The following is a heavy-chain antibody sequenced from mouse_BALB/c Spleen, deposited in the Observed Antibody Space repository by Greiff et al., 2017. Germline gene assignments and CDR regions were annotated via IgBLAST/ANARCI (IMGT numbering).Heavy chain of an antibody. CDR3: ARWGYGYEDYAMDY. D-gene: IGHD1-2*01. CDR1: GFTFSSFG. V-gene: IGHV5-17*02. CDR2: ISSGSSTI. Sequence: EVKLVESGGGLVQPGGSRKLSCAASGFTFSSFGMHWVRQAPEKGLEWVAYISSGSSTIYYADKVKGRFTISRDNPKNTLFLQMTSLRSEDTAMYYCARWGYGYEDYAMDYWGQGTSVTVSS. J-gene: IGHJ4*01.